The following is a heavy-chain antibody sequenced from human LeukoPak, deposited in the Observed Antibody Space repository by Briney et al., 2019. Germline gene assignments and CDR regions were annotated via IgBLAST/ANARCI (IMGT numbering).Heavy chain of an antibody. V-gene: IGHV5-51*01. CDR3: ARGSLASSGGSFFDY. J-gene: IGHJ4*02. CDR2: IYPGDSDT. CDR1: GYSFTSYR. Sequence: GESLKISCKGSGYSFTSYRIGWVRQMPGTGLEWMGIIYPGDSDTRYSPSFQGQVTISADKSISTAYLQWSSLKASDTAMYYCARGSLASSGGSFFDYWGQGTLVTVSS. D-gene: IGHD2-15*01.